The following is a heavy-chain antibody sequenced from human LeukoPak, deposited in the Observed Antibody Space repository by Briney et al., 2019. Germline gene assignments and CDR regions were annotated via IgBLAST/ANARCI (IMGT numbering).Heavy chain of an antibody. CDR3: ARPDKSGWYTFDY. Sequence: GSLRLSCAASGFTFSSYAMSWVRQAPGKGLEWIGSFFYTGSTYYSPSLKSRATISRDTSKNQFSLNLFSVTAADTAVYYCARPDKSGWYTFDYWGQGTWVTVSS. CDR2: FFYTGST. V-gene: IGHV4-59*05. D-gene: IGHD6-19*01. CDR1: GFTFSSYA. J-gene: IGHJ4*02.